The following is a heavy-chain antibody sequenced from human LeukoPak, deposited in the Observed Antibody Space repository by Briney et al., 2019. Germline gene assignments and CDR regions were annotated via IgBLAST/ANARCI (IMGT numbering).Heavy chain of an antibody. J-gene: IGHJ4*02. D-gene: IGHD3-22*01. CDR3: ARPDYDSSGYCDY. V-gene: IGHV5-51*01. CDR2: IYPGDSDT. CDR1: GYSCTSYW. Sequence: GESLKISCKGSGYSCTSYWIGWVRQMPGKGLEWMGIIYPGDSDTRYSPSFQGQVTISADKSISTAHLQWSSLKASDTAMYYCARPDYDSSGYCDYWGQGTLVTVSS.